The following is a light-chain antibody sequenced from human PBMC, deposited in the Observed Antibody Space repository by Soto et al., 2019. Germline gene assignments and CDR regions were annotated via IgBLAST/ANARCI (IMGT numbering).Light chain of an antibody. V-gene: IGKV3-15*01. CDR2: GAS. CDR3: QQYNNWPPYT. Sequence: DTVMTQSPATLSVSPGERATLSCRASQSVSSNLAWYQQKPGQAPRLLIYGASTRATGIPARFSGSGSGTEFPLTISSLRSEDFAVYYCQQYNNWPPYTFGQGTKLEIK. J-gene: IGKJ2*01. CDR1: QSVSSN.